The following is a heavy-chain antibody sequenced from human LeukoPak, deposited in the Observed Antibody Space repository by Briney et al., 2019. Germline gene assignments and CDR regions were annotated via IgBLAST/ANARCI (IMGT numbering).Heavy chain of an antibody. J-gene: IGHJ5*02. CDR1: GFTFNSYA. V-gene: IGHV3-23*01. CDR2: ITGSGDDT. CDR3: ARDPPAVTTNTYA. D-gene: IGHD3-3*01. Sequence: GGSLRLSCAASGFTFNSYAMSWVRQAPGKVLEWVSAITGSGDDTYHADSVKGRFAISRDDSKNTLYLQMNSLRVEDTAVYYCARDPPAVTTNTYAWGQGTLVTVSS.